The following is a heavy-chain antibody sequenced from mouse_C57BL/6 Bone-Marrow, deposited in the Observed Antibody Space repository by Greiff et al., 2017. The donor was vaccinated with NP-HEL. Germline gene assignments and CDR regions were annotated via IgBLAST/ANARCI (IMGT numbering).Heavy chain of an antibody. V-gene: IGHV1-54*01. CDR3: ARSGITTARAWFAY. D-gene: IGHD1-2*01. J-gene: IGHJ3*01. Sequence: QVQLQQSGAELVRPGTSVKVSCKASGYAFTNYLIEWVKQRPGQGLEWIGVINPGSGGNNYNEKFKGKATLTADKSSSTAYMQLSSLTSEDSAVYFCARSGITTARAWFAYWGQGTLVTVSA. CDR1: GYAFTNYL. CDR2: INPGSGGN.